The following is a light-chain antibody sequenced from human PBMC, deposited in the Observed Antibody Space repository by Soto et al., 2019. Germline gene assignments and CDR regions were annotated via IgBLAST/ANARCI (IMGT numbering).Light chain of an antibody. V-gene: IGLV3-21*01. CDR2: SDT. J-gene: IGLJ2*01. CDR1: NIGSKG. CDR3: QVWDSGSAHVL. Sequence: VLTQPPSASVAPGETARISCGGNNIGSKGVHWYQQKPGQAPVLVIYSDTDLPPVIPERFSGSNSANMATLTISRVEAGDEADYYCQVWDSGSAHVLFGGGTKLTVL.